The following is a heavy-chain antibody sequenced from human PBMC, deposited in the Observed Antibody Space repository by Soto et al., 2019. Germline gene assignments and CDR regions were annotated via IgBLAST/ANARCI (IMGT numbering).Heavy chain of an antibody. CDR1: GFTFSSYS. CDR3: ARGLGYCSSTFCSHAQYDFDY. J-gene: IGHJ4*02. Sequence: EVQLVESGGGLVKPGGSLRLSCAASGFTFSSYSMNWVRQAPGKGLEWVSSISSSSSYIYYADSVKGRFTISRDNAKNSLYLQMNSLRAEDTAVYYCARGLGYCSSTFCSHAQYDFDYWGQGTLVTVSS. V-gene: IGHV3-21*01. D-gene: IGHD2-2*01. CDR2: ISSSSSYI.